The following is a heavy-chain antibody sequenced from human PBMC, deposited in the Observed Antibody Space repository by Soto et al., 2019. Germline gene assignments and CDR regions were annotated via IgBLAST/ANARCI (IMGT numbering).Heavy chain of an antibody. D-gene: IGHD2-8*01. Sequence: QVQLVQSGAEVKKPGSSVKVSCKASGDTFSSYAISWVRQAPGQGLEWMGKIIPTFGRTNYAQKFQGRLTISADDSTTTVYMELSSLLSEDTDVYSCARVPLISFAMDVWGQGTMVIVSS. J-gene: IGHJ6*02. CDR3: ARVPLISFAMDV. V-gene: IGHV1-69*18. CDR1: GDTFSSYA. CDR2: IIPTFGRT.